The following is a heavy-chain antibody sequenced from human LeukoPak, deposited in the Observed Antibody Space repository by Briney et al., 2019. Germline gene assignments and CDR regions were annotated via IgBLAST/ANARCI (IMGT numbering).Heavy chain of an antibody. CDR3: ARRALGYCSSTSCYDSNFDY. D-gene: IGHD2-2*01. CDR1: GGSFSGYY. J-gene: IGHJ4*02. Sequence: SETLSLTCAVYGGSFSGYYWSWIRQPPGKGLEWIGEINHSGSTSYNPSLKSRVTISVDTSKNQFSLKLSSVTAADTAVYYCARRALGYCSSTSCYDSNFDYWSQGTLVTVSS. CDR2: INHSGST. V-gene: IGHV4-34*01.